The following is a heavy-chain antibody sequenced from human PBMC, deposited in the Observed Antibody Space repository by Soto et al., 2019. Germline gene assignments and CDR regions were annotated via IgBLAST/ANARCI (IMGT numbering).Heavy chain of an antibody. Sequence: PSETLSLTCAVYSGSFSGYYWSWIRQPPGKGLEWVREINHSGSTNYNPSLKSRVTISVDTSKTQFSLKLGSVTAADTAVYYCARGLHNWNSYYFDYWVQGTLVTVSS. D-gene: IGHD1-7*01. CDR2: INHSGST. CDR3: ARGLHNWNSYYFDY. V-gene: IGHV4-34*01. J-gene: IGHJ4*02. CDR1: SGSFSGYY.